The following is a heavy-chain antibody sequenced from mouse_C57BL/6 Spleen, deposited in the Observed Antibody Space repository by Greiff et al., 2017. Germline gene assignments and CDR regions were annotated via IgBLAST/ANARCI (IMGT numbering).Heavy chain of an antibody. V-gene: IGHV1-50*01. Sequence: QVQLQQPGAELVKPGASVKLSCKASGYTFTSYWMQWVKQRPGQGLEWIGEIDPSDSNTNYNQKFKGKATLTVDTSSSTAYMQLSSLTSEDSAVYYCARRDYGNYVDYWGQGTTLTVSS. CDR3: ARRDYGNYVDY. CDR1: GYTFTSYW. CDR2: IDPSDSNT. D-gene: IGHD2-1*01. J-gene: IGHJ2*01.